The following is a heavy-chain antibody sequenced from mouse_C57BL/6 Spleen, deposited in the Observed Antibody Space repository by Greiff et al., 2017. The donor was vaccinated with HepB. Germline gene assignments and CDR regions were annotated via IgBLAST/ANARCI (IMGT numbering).Heavy chain of an antibody. CDR2: IYPGSGST. V-gene: IGHV1-55*01. CDR3: ARRGKDGSSSFAY. CDR1: GYTFTSYW. D-gene: IGHD1-1*01. Sequence: VQLQQPGAELVKPGASVKMSCKASGYTFTSYWITWVKQRPGQGLEWIGDIYPGSGSTNYNEKFKSKATLTVDTSSSTAYMQLSSLTSEDSAVYYCARRGKDGSSSFAYWGQGTLVTVSA. J-gene: IGHJ3*01.